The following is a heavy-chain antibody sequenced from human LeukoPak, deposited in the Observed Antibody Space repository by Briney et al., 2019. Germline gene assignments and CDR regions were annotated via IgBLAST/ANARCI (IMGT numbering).Heavy chain of an antibody. J-gene: IGHJ3*02. CDR2: INHSGST. CDR3: ARPDQYSSSWYFAFDI. V-gene: IGHV4-34*01. CDR1: GGSFSGYY. Sequence: PSETLSLTCAVYGGSFSGYYWSWIRQPPGKGLEWIGEINHSGSTNYNPSLKSRVTISVDASKNQFSLKLSSVTAADTAVYYCARPDQYSSSWYFAFDIWGQGTMVTVSS. D-gene: IGHD6-13*01.